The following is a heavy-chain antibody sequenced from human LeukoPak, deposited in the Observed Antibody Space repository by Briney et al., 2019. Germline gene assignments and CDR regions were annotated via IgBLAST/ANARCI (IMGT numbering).Heavy chain of an antibody. CDR2: IRSKASSYAT. D-gene: IGHD4-23*01. Sequence: GGSLRLSCAASGFTFSGSAMHWVRQASGKGLEWVGRIRSKASSYATAYAASVKGRFTISRDDSKNTAYLQMNSLKTEDTAVYYCTKTPYGMDVWGQGTTVTVSS. J-gene: IGHJ6*02. V-gene: IGHV3-73*01. CDR3: TKTPYGMDV. CDR1: GFTFSGSA.